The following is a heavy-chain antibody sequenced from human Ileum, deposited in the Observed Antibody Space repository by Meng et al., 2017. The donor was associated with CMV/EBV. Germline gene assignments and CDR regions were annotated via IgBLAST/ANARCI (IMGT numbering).Heavy chain of an antibody. CDR2: INSDEGIT. D-gene: IGHD5-18*01. CDR3: TRAPGGYSYDYYFDY. Sequence: SGFTFSPYWMHWFRQAPGKGLVWVSRINSDEGITNYADSVEGRFTISRDSDKNTLYLQMNSLRAEDTAVYYCTRAPGGYSYDYYFDYWGQGILVTVSS. V-gene: IGHV3-74*01. CDR1: GFTFSPYW. J-gene: IGHJ4*02.